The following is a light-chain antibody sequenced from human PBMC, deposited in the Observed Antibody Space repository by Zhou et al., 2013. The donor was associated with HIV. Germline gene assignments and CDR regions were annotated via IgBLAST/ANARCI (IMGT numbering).Light chain of an antibody. J-gene: IGKJ2*04. Sequence: DIQMTQSPSSLSASVGDRVTITCRTSQTIDNYLNWYQQKPGKAPTLLIYGASTLQTGVPSRFSGSGSGTEFILTISSLQPEDFATYYCQELGSFGQGTKVEI. CDR1: QTIDNY. CDR2: GAS. V-gene: IGKV1-39*01. CDR3: QELGS.